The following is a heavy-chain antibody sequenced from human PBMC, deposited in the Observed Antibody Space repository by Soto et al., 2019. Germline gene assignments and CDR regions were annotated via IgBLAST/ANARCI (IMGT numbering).Heavy chain of an antibody. CDR1: GFTFSSYA. Sequence: GSLRLSCAASGFTFSSYAMSWFRQSPGKGLEWVSAISGSGGSTYYADSVKGRFTISRDNSKNTLYLQMNSLRAEDTAVYYCAKDRYVITFGGVSDYWGQGTLVTVSS. D-gene: IGHD3-16*01. V-gene: IGHV3-23*01. J-gene: IGHJ4*02. CDR3: AKDRYVITFGGVSDY. CDR2: ISGSGGST.